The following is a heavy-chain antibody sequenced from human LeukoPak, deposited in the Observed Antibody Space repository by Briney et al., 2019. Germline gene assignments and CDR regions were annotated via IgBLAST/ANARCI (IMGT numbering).Heavy chain of an antibody. D-gene: IGHD6-13*01. CDR3: ARDVTAAFDY. V-gene: IGHV4-39*07. CDR1: GGSISSGSYY. J-gene: IGHJ4*02. CDR2: ISYSGST. Sequence: ASETLSLTCTVSGGSISSGSYYWGWIRQPPGKGLEWIGSISYSGSTYYNPSLKSRITISVDTSKNQFSLKLSSVTAADTAVYYCARDVTAAFDYWGQGTLVTVSS.